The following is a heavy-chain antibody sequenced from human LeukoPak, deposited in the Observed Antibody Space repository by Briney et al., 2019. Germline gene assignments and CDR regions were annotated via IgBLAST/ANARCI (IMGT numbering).Heavy chain of an antibody. CDR1: GFTVSSNY. CDR2: IYSGGST. D-gene: IGHD3-22*01. Sequence: GGSLRLSCAASGFTVSSNYMSWVRQAPGKGLEWVSVIYSGGSTYYADSVKGRFTISRDNSKNTLYLQMNSLRAEDTAVYYCARSTYDSSGYYSWSDPWGQGTLVTVSS. CDR3: ARSTYDSSGYYSWSDP. J-gene: IGHJ5*02. V-gene: IGHV3-66*01.